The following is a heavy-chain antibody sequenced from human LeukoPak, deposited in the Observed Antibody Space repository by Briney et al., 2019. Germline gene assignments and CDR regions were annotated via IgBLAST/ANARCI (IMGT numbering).Heavy chain of an antibody. CDR3: ARGRNNQITMIRGPNHYFGLDV. CDR2: INHSGST. Sequence: SETLSLTCAVYGGSFSGYYWSWIRQPLGKGLDWIGEINHSGSTKYNPSLKSRVTISVDTSKNQFSLKLSSVTAADTALYYCARGRNNQITMIRGPNHYFGLDVWGQGTTVTVSS. CDR1: GGSFSGYY. D-gene: IGHD3-10*01. J-gene: IGHJ6*02. V-gene: IGHV4-34*01.